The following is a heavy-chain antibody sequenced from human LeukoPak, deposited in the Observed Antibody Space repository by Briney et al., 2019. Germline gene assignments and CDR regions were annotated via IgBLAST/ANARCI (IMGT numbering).Heavy chain of an antibody. CDR2: IYTSGST. D-gene: IGHD5-18*01. CDR3: ARDVDGGYSYGRSYWYFDL. Sequence: PSETLSLTCTVSGGSISSYYWSWIRQPAGKGLEWIGRIYTSGSTNYNPSLKSRVTMSVDTSKNQFSLKLSSVTAADTAVYYCARDVDGGYSYGRSYWYFDLWGRGTLVTVSS. CDR1: GGSISSYY. V-gene: IGHV4-4*07. J-gene: IGHJ2*01.